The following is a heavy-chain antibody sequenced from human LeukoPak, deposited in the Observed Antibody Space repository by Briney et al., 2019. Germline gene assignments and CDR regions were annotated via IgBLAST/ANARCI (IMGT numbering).Heavy chain of an antibody. CDR3: ARDQGGSSSWYSYYYYYMDV. J-gene: IGHJ6*03. CDR2: IYTSGST. CDR1: GGSISSYY. V-gene: IGHV4-4*07. Sequence: SETLSLTCTVSGGSISSYYWSWIRQPAGKGLEWIGRIYTSGSTNYNPSLKSRVTMSVDTSKNQFSLKLSSVTAADTAVYYCARDQGGSSSWYSYYYYYMDVWGKGTTVTVSS. D-gene: IGHD6-13*01.